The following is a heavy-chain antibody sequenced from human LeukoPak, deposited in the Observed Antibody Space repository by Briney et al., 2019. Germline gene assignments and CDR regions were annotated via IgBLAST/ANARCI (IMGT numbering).Heavy chain of an antibody. Sequence: GGSLRLSCAASGFTFSSYPVSWVRQAPGKGLEWVSGISASGGSTYYADSVKGRFTIFRDNSKNTLYLQMNTLGADDTAVYYCAKDSIAVAGKRGGFDCWGQGTLVTVSS. CDR3: AKDSIAVAGKRGGFDC. V-gene: IGHV3-23*01. CDR2: ISASGGST. D-gene: IGHD6-19*01. J-gene: IGHJ4*02. CDR1: GFTFSSYP.